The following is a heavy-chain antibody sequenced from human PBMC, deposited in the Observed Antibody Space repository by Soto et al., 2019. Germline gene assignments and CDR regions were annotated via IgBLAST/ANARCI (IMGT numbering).Heavy chain of an antibody. V-gene: IGHV3-33*01. J-gene: IGHJ2*01. CDR2: IWYDGSNK. CDR1: GFTFSSYG. Sequence: GGSLRLSCAASGFTFSSYGMHWVRQAPGKGLEWVAVIWYDGSNKYYADSVKGRFTISRDNSKNTLYLQMNSLRAEDTAVYYCARSAQVVVITYSDLWGRGTLVTVSS. CDR3: ARSAQVVVITYSDL. D-gene: IGHD3-22*01.